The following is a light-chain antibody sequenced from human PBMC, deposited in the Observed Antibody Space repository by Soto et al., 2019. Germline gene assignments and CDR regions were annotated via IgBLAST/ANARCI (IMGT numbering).Light chain of an antibody. CDR3: AAWDGSLNVYV. CDR2: TNN. Sequence: QAVVTQPPSASGTPGQRVTISCSGSSSSIGSNSVNWYQQLPRTAPKVLIYTNNQRPSGVPDRFSGSKSCTSASLAISGLQSDDEADYYCAAWDGSLNVYVFGTGTKLTVL. CDR1: SSSIGSNS. V-gene: IGLV1-44*01. J-gene: IGLJ1*01.